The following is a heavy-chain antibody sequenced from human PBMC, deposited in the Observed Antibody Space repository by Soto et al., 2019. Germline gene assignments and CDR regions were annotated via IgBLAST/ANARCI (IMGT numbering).Heavy chain of an antibody. CDR1: GFTFSSYA. J-gene: IGHJ5*02. CDR2: ISGSGGSP. Sequence: GGSLRLSCAASGFTFSSYAMSWVRQAPGKGLEWVSAISGSGGSPYYADSVKGRFTISRDNSKNTLYLQMNSLRAEDTAVYYCAGGSGSYYPNWFDPWGQGTLVTVSS. D-gene: IGHD3-10*01. CDR3: AGGSGSYYPNWFDP. V-gene: IGHV3-23*01.